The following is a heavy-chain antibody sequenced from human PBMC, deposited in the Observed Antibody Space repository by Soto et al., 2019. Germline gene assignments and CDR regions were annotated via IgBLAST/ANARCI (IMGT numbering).Heavy chain of an antibody. Sequence: QVQLVQSGAEVKKPGASVKVSCKSSGYPFTHYGITWVRQAPGQGPEWMGWISPFNGNTNYGQTLQGRVTLTTATSTSTVYRELRSLRSVATAVYYCARDQSFDRSYYYGIDVWGQGTTVTVSS. D-gene: IGHD3-10*01. V-gene: IGHV1-18*01. CDR2: ISPFNGNT. CDR3: ARDQSFDRSYYYGIDV. CDR1: GYPFTHYG. J-gene: IGHJ6*02.